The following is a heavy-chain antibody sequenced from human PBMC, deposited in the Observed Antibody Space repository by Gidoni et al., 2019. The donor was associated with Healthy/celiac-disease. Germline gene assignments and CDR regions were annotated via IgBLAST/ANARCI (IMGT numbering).Heavy chain of an antibody. CDR1: GFTFSSYG. CDR3: AKDRGSGKNRHFDY. V-gene: IGHV3-30*18. CDR2: ISYDGSNK. J-gene: IGHJ4*02. D-gene: IGHD3-10*01. Sequence: QVLLVESGGGVVQPGRSLRLSCAASGFTFSSYGMHWVRQAPGKGLEWVAVISYDGSNKYYADSVKGRFTISRDNSKNTLYLQMNSLRAEDTAVYYCAKDRGSGKNRHFDYWGQGTLVTVSS.